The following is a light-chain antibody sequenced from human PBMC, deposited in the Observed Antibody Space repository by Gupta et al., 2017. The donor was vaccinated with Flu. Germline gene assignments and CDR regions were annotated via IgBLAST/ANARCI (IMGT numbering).Light chain of an antibody. CDR3: CSYAGTYTFV. Sequence: SVTISCTGTSSDVGGYNYVSWYQQHPGKAPNLVIYDVSKWPSGVPDRFSGFKSGNTASLTISGLQADDEADYYCCSYAGTYTFVFGTGTKVTVL. CDR1: SSDVGGYNY. V-gene: IGLV2-11*01. CDR2: DVS. J-gene: IGLJ1*01.